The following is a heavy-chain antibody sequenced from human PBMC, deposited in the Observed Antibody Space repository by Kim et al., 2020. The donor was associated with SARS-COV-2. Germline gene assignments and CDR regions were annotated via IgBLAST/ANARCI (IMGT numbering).Heavy chain of an antibody. D-gene: IGHD3-10*01. CDR2: ISYDGSKK. CDR3: AKFLYGSPFYGMDV. J-gene: IGHJ6*02. Sequence: GGSLRLSCAASGFAFSSYGMHWVRQAPGKGLEWVAVISYDGSKKYYADTEKGRFITSRDNSKNTLYLQMNSMRAEDTAVYYCAKFLYGSPFYGMDVWGQGTTVTVSS. CDR1: GFAFSSYG. V-gene: IGHV3-30*18.